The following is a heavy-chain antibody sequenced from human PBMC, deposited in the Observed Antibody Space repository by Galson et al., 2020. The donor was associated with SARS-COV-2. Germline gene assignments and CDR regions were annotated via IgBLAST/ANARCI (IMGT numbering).Heavy chain of an antibody. CDR1: GYSFTSYW. CDR2: IYPGDSDT. Sequence: GESLKISCQGSGYSFTSYWIGWVRQMPGKGLEWMGIIYPGDSDTRYSPSFQGQVTISADKSISTAYLQWSSLKASDTAMYYCARTGGWYGDSYYFDYWGQGTLVTVSS. CDR3: ARTGGWYGDSYYFDY. D-gene: IGHD6-19*01. J-gene: IGHJ4*02. V-gene: IGHV5-51*01.